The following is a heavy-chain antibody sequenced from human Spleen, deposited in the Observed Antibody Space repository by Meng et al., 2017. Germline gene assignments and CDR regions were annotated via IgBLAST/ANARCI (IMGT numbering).Heavy chain of an antibody. CDR1: GGSISSGGYY. Sequence: QVQLQESGPGLVKPSQTLSLTCTVSGGSISSGGYYWTWIRQHPGKGLEWIGYIYHSGSTYYNPSLKSRVTISVDTSKKQISLKLSSVTAADTAVYFCARDNAGGYSDYWGQGTLVTVSS. CDR2: IYHSGST. D-gene: IGHD5-12*01. CDR3: ARDNAGGYSDY. J-gene: IGHJ4*02. V-gene: IGHV4-31*03.